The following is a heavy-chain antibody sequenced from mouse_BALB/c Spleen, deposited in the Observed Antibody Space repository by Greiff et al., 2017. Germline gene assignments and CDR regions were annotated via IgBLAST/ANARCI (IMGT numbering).Heavy chain of an antibody. D-gene: IGHD2-4*01. CDR2: IDPENGNT. V-gene: IGHV14-1*02. CDR3: ARYDYDGGGY. Sequence: EVKLQESGAELVRPGALVKLSCKASGFNIKDYYMHWVKQRPEQGLEWIGWIDPENGNTIYDPKFQGKASITADTSSNTAYLQLSSLTSEDTAVYYCARYDYDGGGYWGQGTTLTVSS. CDR1: GFNIKDYY. J-gene: IGHJ2*01.